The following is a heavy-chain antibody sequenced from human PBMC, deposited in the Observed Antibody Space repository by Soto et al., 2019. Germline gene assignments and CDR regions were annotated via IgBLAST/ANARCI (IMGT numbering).Heavy chain of an antibody. CDR3: ARQTTGWFGMDV. CDR1: GYSFTDYW. CDR2: IYPGDSGA. Sequence: GESLKISCKGAGYSFTDYWIGWVRQMPGKGLEWMGIIYPGDSGARYSPSFQGQVSISADKSVNTAYLQWGSLKASDTAMYYCARQTTGWFGMDVWGQGTTVTVSS. V-gene: IGHV5-51*01. J-gene: IGHJ6*02. D-gene: IGHD6-19*01.